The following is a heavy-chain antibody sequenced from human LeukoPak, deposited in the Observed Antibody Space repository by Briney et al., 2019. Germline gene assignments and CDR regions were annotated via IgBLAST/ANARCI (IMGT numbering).Heavy chain of an antibody. CDR3: AKDIPGIAVAGTIYYYYGMDV. Sequence: GGSLRLSCGASGFTFSSYAMSWVRQAPGKGLEWVSAISGSGGSTYYADSVKGRFTTSRDNSKNTLYLQMNSLRAEDTAVYYCAKDIPGIAVAGTIYYYYGMDVWGKGTTVTVSS. CDR2: ISGSGGST. V-gene: IGHV3-23*01. D-gene: IGHD6-19*01. CDR1: GFTFSSYA. J-gene: IGHJ6*04.